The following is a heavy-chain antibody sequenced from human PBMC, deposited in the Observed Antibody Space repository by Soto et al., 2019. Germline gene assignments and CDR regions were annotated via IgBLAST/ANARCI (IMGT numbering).Heavy chain of an antibody. Sequence: SETLSLTCTVSGGSISSGGYYWSWIRQHPGKGLEWIGYIYYSGSTYYNPSLKSRVTISVDTSKNQFSLKLSSVTAADTAVYYCARMSGERNDAFVIWGQGTMVTVSS. J-gene: IGHJ3*02. V-gene: IGHV4-31*03. CDR2: IYYSGST. D-gene: IGHD3-3*01. CDR3: ARMSGERNDAFVI. CDR1: GGSISSGGYY.